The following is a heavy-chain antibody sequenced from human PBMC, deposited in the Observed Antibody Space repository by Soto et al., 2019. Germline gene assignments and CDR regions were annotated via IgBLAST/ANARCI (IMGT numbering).Heavy chain of an antibody. J-gene: IGHJ4*02. CDR3: ARAVAVPTDFDY. V-gene: IGHV1-3*05. CDR2: INAGNGNT. CDR1: GYTFTSYA. Sequence: QVQLVQSGAEEKKPGASVKVSCKASGYTFTSYAMHWVRQAPGQRLEWMGWINAGNGNTKYSQKFQGRVTITMDTSASRAYMDLSSLRSEDTAVYYCARAVAVPTDFDYWGQGTLVTVSS. D-gene: IGHD6-19*01.